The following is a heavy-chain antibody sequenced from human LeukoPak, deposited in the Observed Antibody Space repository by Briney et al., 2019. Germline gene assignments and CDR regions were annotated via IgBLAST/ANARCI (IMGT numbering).Heavy chain of an antibody. Sequence: SETLSLTCTVSGSFISSGYYWGWLRQPPGTGLQWIGSTHHSGSTYYNPSLKSRVTISVDTSKNQFSLKLSSVTAADTAVYYCARIYCGGDCRGYYYHYYMDVWGKGTTVTISS. CDR1: GSFISSGYY. J-gene: IGHJ6*03. CDR2: THHSGST. CDR3: ARIYCGGDCRGYYYHYYMDV. D-gene: IGHD2-21*02. V-gene: IGHV4-38-2*02.